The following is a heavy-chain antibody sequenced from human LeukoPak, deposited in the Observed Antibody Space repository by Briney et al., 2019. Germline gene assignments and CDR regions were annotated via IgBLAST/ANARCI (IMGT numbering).Heavy chain of an antibody. Sequence: SETLSLTCAVYGGSFSGYYWSWIRQPPGKGLEWIGEINHSGSTNYNPSLKSRVTISVDTSKNQFSLKLSSVTAADTAVYYCARHYGTYYDFWSGYYFPTPPFDYWGQGTLVTVSS. J-gene: IGHJ4*02. CDR3: ARHYGTYYDFWSGYYFPTPPFDY. CDR1: GGSFSGYY. CDR2: INHSGST. D-gene: IGHD3-3*01. V-gene: IGHV4-34*01.